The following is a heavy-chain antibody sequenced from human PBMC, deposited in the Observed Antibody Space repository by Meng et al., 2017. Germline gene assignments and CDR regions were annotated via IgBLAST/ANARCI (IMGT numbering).Heavy chain of an antibody. D-gene: IGHD4-11*01. J-gene: IGHJ4*02. CDR3: ARGPTTMAHDFDY. CDR1: GGSLSDYY. Sequence: QAPLQQWGAGPLKASGTLSLPGVFSGGSLSDYYWSWIRQPPGKGLEWIGEINHSGSTNYNPSLESRATISVDTSQNNLSLKLSSVTAADSAVYYCARGPTTMAHDFDYWGQGTLVTVSS. V-gene: IGHV4-34*01. CDR2: INHSGST.